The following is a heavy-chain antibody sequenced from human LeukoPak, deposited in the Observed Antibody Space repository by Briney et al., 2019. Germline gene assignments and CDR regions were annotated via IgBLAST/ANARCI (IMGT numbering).Heavy chain of an antibody. Sequence: GGSLRLSCAASGFTFSSYAMSWVRQAPGKGLECVSILYDDGRMSYADSVKGRFTISRDNSKNTLYLQMESLRAEDTAVYYCARGGVENSFDYWGQGTLVTVSS. CDR2: LYDDGRM. D-gene: IGHD3-10*01. CDR1: GFTFSSYA. CDR3: ARGGVENSFDY. J-gene: IGHJ4*02. V-gene: IGHV3-66*01.